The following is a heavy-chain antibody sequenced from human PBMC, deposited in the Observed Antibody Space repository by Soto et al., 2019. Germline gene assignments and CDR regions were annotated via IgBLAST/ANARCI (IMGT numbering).Heavy chain of an antibody. CDR2: ISSSGSTI. CDR1: GFTFSSYE. D-gene: IGHD3-10*02. Sequence: GESLKISCAASGFTFSSYEMNWVRQAPGKGLGWVSYISSSGSTIYYADSVKGRFTISRDNAKNSLYLQMNSLRAEDTAVYYCARDGGVFGELLYDAFDIWGQGTMVTVSS. V-gene: IGHV3-48*03. CDR3: ARDGGVFGELLYDAFDI. J-gene: IGHJ3*02.